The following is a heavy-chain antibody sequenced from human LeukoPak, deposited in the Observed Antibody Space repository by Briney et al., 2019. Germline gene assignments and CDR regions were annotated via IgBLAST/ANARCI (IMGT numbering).Heavy chain of an antibody. CDR3: ARVGTYGSGSYLSWLDY. Sequence: SETLSLTCTVSGGSISSYYWSWIRQPPGKGLEWIGYIYYSGSTNYNPSLKSRVTISVDTSKNQFSLKLSSVTAADTAVYSCARVGTYGSGSYLSWLDYWGQGTLVTVSS. D-gene: IGHD3-10*01. J-gene: IGHJ4*02. V-gene: IGHV4-59*01. CDR1: GGSISSYY. CDR2: IYYSGST.